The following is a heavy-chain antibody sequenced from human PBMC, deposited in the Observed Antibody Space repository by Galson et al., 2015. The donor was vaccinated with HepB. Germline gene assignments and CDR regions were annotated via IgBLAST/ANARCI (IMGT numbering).Heavy chain of an antibody. J-gene: IGHJ5*02. CDR1: GFTFSSYA. Sequence: SLRLSCAASGFTFSSYAMHWVRQAPGKGLEWVAVISYDGSNKYYADSVKGRFTISRDNSKNTLYLQMNSLRAEDTAVYYCARGTKWIPETWGQGTLVTVSS. CDR3: ARGTKWIPET. V-gene: IGHV3-30*04. D-gene: IGHD5-18*01. CDR2: ISYDGSNK.